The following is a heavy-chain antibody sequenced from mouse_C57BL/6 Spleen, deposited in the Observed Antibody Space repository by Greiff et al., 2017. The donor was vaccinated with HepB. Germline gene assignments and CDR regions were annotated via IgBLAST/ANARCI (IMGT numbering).Heavy chain of an antibody. J-gene: IGHJ3*01. CDR3: ASPGFAY. V-gene: IGHV1-54*01. CDR2: INPGSGGT. Sequence: VQLQQSGAELVRPGTSVKVSCKASGYAFTNYLIEWVKQRPGQGLEWIGVINPGSGGTNYNEKFKGKATLTADKSSSTAYMQLSSLTSEDSAVYFCASPGFAYWGQGTLVTVSA. CDR1: GYAFTNYL.